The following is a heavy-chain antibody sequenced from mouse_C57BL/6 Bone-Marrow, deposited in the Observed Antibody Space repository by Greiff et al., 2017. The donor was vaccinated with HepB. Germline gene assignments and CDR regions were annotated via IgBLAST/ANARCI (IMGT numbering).Heavy chain of an antibody. D-gene: IGHD3-3*01. V-gene: IGHV14-4*01. CDR2: IDPENGDT. CDR1: GFNIKDDY. CDR3: TTGTDYAMDY. J-gene: IGHJ4*01. Sequence: DVHLVESGAELVRPGASVKLSCTASGFNIKDDYMHWVKQRPEQGLEWIGWIDPENGDTEYASKFQGKATITADTSSNTAYLQLSSLTSEDTAVYYCTTGTDYAMDYWGQGTSVTVSS.